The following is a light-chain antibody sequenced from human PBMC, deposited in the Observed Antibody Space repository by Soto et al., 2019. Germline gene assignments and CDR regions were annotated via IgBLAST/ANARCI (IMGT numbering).Light chain of an antibody. Sequence: QSVLTQPPSVSAAPGQKVTISCSGSSSNIGNDYVSWYQQFPGTAPKLLIYENNKRPSGIPDRFSGSKSGTSATLGITGLQTGDEADYYCGTWDNSLRAGVFGGGTQLTVL. CDR3: GTWDNSLRAGV. J-gene: IGLJ3*02. V-gene: IGLV1-51*02. CDR2: ENN. CDR1: SSNIGNDY.